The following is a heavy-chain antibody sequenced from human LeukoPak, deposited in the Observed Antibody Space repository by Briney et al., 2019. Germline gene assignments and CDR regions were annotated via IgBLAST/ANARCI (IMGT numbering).Heavy chain of an antibody. D-gene: IGHD3-22*01. J-gene: IGHJ3*02. CDR2: IIPILGIA. V-gene: IGHV1-69*04. CDR1: GGTFSSYT. Sequence: EASVKVSCKASGGTFSSYTISWVRQAPGQGLEWMGRIIPILGIANYAQKFQGRVTITADKSTSTAYMELSGLRSEDTAVYYCARDPTDMIVVAADAFDIWGQGTMVTVSS. CDR3: ARDPTDMIVVAADAFDI.